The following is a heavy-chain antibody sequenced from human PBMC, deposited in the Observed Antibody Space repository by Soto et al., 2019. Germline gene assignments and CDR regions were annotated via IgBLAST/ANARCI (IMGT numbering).Heavy chain of an antibody. CDR1: GFSVSSNY. Sequence: PGGSLRLSCAASGFSVSSNYMTWVRQAPGQGLECVSVIYSGGNTYYADSVKGRFTISRDNSKNTLYLQMNSLRAEDTALYYCARDQLYSSSWSDYWGQGTLVTVSS. D-gene: IGHD6-13*01. CDR2: IYSGGNT. CDR3: ARDQLYSSSWSDY. J-gene: IGHJ4*02. V-gene: IGHV3-66*01.